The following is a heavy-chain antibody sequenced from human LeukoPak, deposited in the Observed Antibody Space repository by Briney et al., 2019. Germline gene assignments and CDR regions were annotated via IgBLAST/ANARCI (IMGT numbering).Heavy chain of an antibody. CDR3: ARGPEKLRSSGWPKFDY. Sequence: GASVKVSCKASGYTFTTYDINWVRQATGQGLEWMGWMNPNSGNTGYAQKFQGRVTMTRNTSISTAYMELSSLRSEDTAVYYCARGPEKLRSSGWPKFDYWGQGTLVTVSS. V-gene: IGHV1-8*01. CDR2: MNPNSGNT. J-gene: IGHJ4*02. CDR1: GYTFTTYD. D-gene: IGHD6-19*01.